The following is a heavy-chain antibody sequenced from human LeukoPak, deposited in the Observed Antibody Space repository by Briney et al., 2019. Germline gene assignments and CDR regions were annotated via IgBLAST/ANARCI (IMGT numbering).Heavy chain of an antibody. J-gene: IGHJ6*03. V-gene: IGHV3-7*01. CDR1: GFTFSSYW. Sequence: PGGSLRLSCAASGFTFSSYWMSWVRQPPGKGLEWVVNIKQDGSEKYYVASVKGRFTISRDNAKNSLYLQMNSLRAEDTAVYYCARDTQLLWFGELSEDNYYYYMDVWGKGTTVTVSS. CDR2: IKQDGSEK. CDR3: ARDTQLLWFGELSEDNYYYYMDV. D-gene: IGHD3-10*01.